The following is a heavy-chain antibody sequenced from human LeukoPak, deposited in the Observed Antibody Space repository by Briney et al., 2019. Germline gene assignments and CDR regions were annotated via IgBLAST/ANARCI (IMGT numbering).Heavy chain of an antibody. CDR3: ARDSYSSSWYESYYYYMDV. CDR2: ISVYNGNP. CDR1: GYTFVSCG. V-gene: IGHV1-18*01. D-gene: IGHD6-13*01. J-gene: IGHJ6*03. Sequence: GAPVKVSCKASGYTFVSCGISWVRQAPGQGLEWVGGISVYNGNPNYAQKLQGRVTMITDTSTSTAYMELRSLRSEDTAVYYCARDSYSSSWYESYYYYMDVWGKGTTVTVSS.